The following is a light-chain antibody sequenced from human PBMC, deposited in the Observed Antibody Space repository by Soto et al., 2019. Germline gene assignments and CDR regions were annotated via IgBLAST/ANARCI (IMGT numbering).Light chain of an antibody. J-gene: IGKJ1*01. CDR3: QQYNNWPPWT. V-gene: IGKV3-15*01. Sequence: EIVMTQSPVTLSVSPGERATLSCRASQSVNSNLACYQQKPGQAPRLLIYGASTRATGIPARFSGSGSGTEFTPTISILQSDDVAVYYCQQYNNWPPWTFGQGTKVEIK. CDR2: GAS. CDR1: QSVNSN.